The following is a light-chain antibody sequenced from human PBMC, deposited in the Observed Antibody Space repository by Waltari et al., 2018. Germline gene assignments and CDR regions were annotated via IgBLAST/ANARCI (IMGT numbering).Light chain of an antibody. CDR3: SSYTTSSAPGV. V-gene: IGLV2-14*01. CDR1: DSDVGAYDF. CDR2: EVS. J-gene: IGLJ1*01. Sequence: HSALTQPASVSGSPGQSITISCSGTDSDVGAYDFVSWYQQHPGKAPHLIIYEVSNRPSGISNRFSASKSGNTASLTISGLQAEDEADYYCSSYTTSSAPGVFGTGTRVTVL.